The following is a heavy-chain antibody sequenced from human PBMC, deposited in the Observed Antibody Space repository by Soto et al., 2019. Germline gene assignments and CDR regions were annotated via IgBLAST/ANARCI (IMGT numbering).Heavy chain of an antibody. D-gene: IGHD5-18*01. J-gene: IGHJ4*02. CDR3: AGPRPPDPAMVLSDY. Sequence: QVQLQESGPGLVKPSETLSLTCTVSGGSVSSGSYYWSWIRQPPGKGLEWIGYIYYSGSTNYNPSPRGRVTCSVDPSTTRFTLKLGSVPAADTAVYYCAGPRPPDPAMVLSDYWGRGTLVTVSS. CDR2: IYYSGST. V-gene: IGHV4-61*03. CDR1: GGSVSSGSYY.